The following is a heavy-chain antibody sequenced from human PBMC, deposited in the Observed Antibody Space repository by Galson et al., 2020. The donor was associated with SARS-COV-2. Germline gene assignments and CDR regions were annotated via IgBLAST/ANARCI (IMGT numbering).Heavy chain of an antibody. J-gene: IGHJ4*02. V-gene: IGHV5-51*01. D-gene: IGHD2-21*02. Sequence: TGGSLRLSCKASGYIFTAYWIAWVRQMPGKGLEWMGMIFTGDSDTLDSDAKYSPSFEGQVTIAVDKSINTAYLQWSSLKASDTAMYYCARWGYCGGGDCFLGDYWGQGTQVTVSS. CDR2: IFTGDSDT. CDR1: GYIFTAYW. CDR3: ARWGYCGGGDCFLGDY.